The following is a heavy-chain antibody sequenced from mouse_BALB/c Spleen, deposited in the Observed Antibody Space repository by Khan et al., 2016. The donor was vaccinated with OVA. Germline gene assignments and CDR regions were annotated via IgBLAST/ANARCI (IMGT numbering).Heavy chain of an antibody. CDR3: ARVYGGDFDY. V-gene: IGHV3-2*02. Sequence: EVQLVESGPGLVKPSQSLSLTCTVTGYSITSDYAWNWIRQFPGNKLEWMGFISYSGTTKYNPSLKSRISMTRDTSKNQFFLQLNSVTPDDTATYYCARVYGGDFDYWGQGTTLIGSS. CDR1: GYSITSDYA. D-gene: IGHD2-10*02. CDR2: ISYSGTT. J-gene: IGHJ2*01.